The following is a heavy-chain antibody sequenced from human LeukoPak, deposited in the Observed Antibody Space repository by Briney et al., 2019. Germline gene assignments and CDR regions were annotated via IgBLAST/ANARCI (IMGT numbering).Heavy chain of an antibody. J-gene: IGHJ3*02. V-gene: IGHV4-61*02. CDR3: ARLTEDDPRAFDI. Sequence: PSQTLSLTCTVSGGSISSGTYYWSWIRQPAGTGLEWIGRIYTSGSTNYNPSLKSRVTISIDTSRNQFSLKLSSVTAADTAVYYCARLTEDDPRAFDIWGQGTMVTVSS. CDR2: IYTSGST. D-gene: IGHD1-14*01. CDR1: GGSISSGTYY.